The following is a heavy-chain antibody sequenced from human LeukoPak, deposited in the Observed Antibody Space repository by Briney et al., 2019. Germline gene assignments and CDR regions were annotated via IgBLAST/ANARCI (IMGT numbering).Heavy chain of an antibody. CDR3: ARGRYHDILTGSVGFDS. CDR1: GVSVSSFC. CDR2: LYRGST. J-gene: IGHJ4*02. D-gene: IGHD3-9*01. V-gene: IGHV4-59*02. Sequence: PSETLSLTCAVSGVSVSSFCWSWIRPSQGRGLEWIGYLYRGSTNYNPSLKSRVTISADTSKNQFSLKLSSVTAADTALFYCARGRYHDILTGSVGFDSWGQGTLVTVSS.